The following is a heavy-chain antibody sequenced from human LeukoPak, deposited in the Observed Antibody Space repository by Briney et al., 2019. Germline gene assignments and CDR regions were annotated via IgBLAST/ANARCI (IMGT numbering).Heavy chain of an antibody. CDR2: IYHSGST. Sequence: SQTLSLTCAVSGGSISSGGYSWSWIRQPPGKGLEWIGYIYHSGSTYYNPSLKSRVTISVDRSKNQFPLKLSSVTAADTAVYYCARVSSGYCSGGSCSHWFDPWGQGTLVTVSS. V-gene: IGHV4-30-2*01. CDR3: ARVSSGYCSGGSCSHWFDP. D-gene: IGHD2-15*01. CDR1: GGSISSGGYS. J-gene: IGHJ5*02.